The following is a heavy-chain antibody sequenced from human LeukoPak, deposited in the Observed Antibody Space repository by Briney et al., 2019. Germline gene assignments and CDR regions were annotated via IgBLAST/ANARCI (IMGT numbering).Heavy chain of an antibody. CDR2: IYYSGST. Sequence: SETLSLTGTVSGGSISSYYWSWIRQPPGKGLEWIGYIYYSGSTNYNPSLKSRVTISVDTSKNRFSLKLSSVTAADTAVYYCARRVSRDGYNSGDAFDIWGQGTMVTVSS. CDR1: GGSISSYY. D-gene: IGHD5-24*01. CDR3: ARRVSRDGYNSGDAFDI. V-gene: IGHV4-59*08. J-gene: IGHJ3*02.